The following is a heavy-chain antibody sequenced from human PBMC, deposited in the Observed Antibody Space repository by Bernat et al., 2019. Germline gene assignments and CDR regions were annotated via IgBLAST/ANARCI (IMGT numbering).Heavy chain of an antibody. Sequence: EVVLLESGGGLVQPGGSLRLSCTASGFTFSSFTMNWVRQAPGKGMEWVSDVGGGGVNINYADSVKGRFTISRDNSKNTLYLLMNSLRAEDTALYYCAKDGHAGTFDYWGQGTLVTVSS. V-gene: IGHV3-23*01. CDR3: AKDGHAGTFDY. CDR1: GFTFSSFT. J-gene: IGHJ4*02. CDR2: VGGGGVNI. D-gene: IGHD1-26*01.